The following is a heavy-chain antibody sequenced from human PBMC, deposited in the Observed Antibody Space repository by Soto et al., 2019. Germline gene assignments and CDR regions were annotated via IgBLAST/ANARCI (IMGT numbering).Heavy chain of an antibody. J-gene: IGHJ6*02. CDR2: IYYSGST. Sequence: SSETLSLTCTVSGGSISSGDYYWSWIRQPPGKGLEWIGYIYYSGSTYYNPSLKSRVTISVDTSKNQFSLKLSSVTAADTAVYYCARAPLQTIFGVVTYYYYYGMDVWGQGTTVTVSS. V-gene: IGHV4-30-4*08. D-gene: IGHD3-3*01. CDR3: ARAPLQTIFGVVTYYYYYGMDV. CDR1: GGSISSGDYY.